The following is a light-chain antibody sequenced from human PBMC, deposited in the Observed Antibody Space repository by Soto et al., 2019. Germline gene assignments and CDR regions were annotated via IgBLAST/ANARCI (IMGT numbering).Light chain of an antibody. Sequence: QLVLTQPPSVSGAPGQRVTISCTGSSSNFGAGYDVHWYQQFPGTAPKLLLYANNNRPSGVPERFSGSKSGTSASLAITGLRAEDEADYYCQSYDSSLSGWVFGGGTKLTVL. CDR3: QSYDSSLSGWV. J-gene: IGLJ3*02. CDR2: ANN. V-gene: IGLV1-40*01. CDR1: SSNFGAGYD.